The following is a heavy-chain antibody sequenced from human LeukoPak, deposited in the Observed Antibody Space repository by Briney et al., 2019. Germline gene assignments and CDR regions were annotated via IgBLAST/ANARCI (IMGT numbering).Heavy chain of an antibody. CDR1: GFTFSSYG. CDR2: ISYDGSNK. CDR3: AKKGPLRAGGRWWWFDP. Sequence: GGSLRLSCAASGFTFSSYGMHWVRQAPGKGLEWVAVISYDGSNKYYADSVKGRFTISRDNSKNTLYLQMNSLRAEDTAVYYCAKKGPLRAGGRWWWFDPWGQGTLVTVSS. D-gene: IGHD2-15*01. V-gene: IGHV3-30*18. J-gene: IGHJ5*02.